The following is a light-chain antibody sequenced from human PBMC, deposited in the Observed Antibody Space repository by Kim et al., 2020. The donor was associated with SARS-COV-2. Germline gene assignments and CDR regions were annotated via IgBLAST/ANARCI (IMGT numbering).Light chain of an antibody. CDR3: QTWGTGIG. CDR2: LNSDGSH. CDR1: SGHSSYA. Sequence: GSSVTLTCTLTSGHSSYAIAWHQQQPEKGPRYLMKLNSDGSHSKGDGIPDRFSGSSSGAERYLTISSLQSEDEADYYCQTWGTGIGFGGGTQLTVL. V-gene: IGLV4-69*01. J-gene: IGLJ3*02.